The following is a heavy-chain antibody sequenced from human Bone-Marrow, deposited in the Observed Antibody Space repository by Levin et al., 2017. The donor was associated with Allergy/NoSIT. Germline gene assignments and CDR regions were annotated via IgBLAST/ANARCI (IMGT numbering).Heavy chain of an antibody. CDR2: IYHSGST. CDR1: GYSISSGYY. J-gene: IGHJ4*02. D-gene: IGHD3-3*01. V-gene: IGHV4-38-2*02. Sequence: SETLSLTCAVSGYSISSGYYWGWIRQPPGKGLEWIGSIYHSGSTYYNPSLKSRVTISVDTSKNQFSLKLSSVTAADTAVYYCAREGENTYYDFWSGYYCYFDYWGQGTLVTVSS. CDR3: AREGENTYYDFWSGYYCYFDY.